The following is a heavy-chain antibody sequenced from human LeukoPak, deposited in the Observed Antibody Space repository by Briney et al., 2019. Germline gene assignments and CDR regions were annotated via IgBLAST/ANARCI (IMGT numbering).Heavy chain of an antibody. Sequence: SVKVSCKASGGTFSNYAISWVRQAPGQGLEWIGGIIPLFDTADYAQKFQGRLTITADESTSTAYMELSSLRAEDTAVYYCARDLVGSHTGYSSGAWDYWGQGTLVTVSS. J-gene: IGHJ4*02. D-gene: IGHD3-9*01. CDR3: ARDLVGSHTGYSSGAWDY. CDR2: IIPLFDTA. V-gene: IGHV1-69*13. CDR1: GGTFSNYA.